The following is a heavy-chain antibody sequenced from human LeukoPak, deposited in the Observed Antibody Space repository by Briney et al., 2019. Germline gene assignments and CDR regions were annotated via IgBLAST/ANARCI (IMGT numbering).Heavy chain of an antibody. CDR1: GFTFSNAW. CDR3: TTALQGALDT. Sequence: PGGSLKFSCAASGFTFSNAWMNWVRQAPGKGLEWIGRIKSKTDGGTTADAAPVKGRFPISRDDSKNTLYLQMNSLKTEDTAVYYCTTALQGALDTWGPERMLTVSS. CDR2: IKSKTDGGTT. V-gene: IGHV3-15*01. J-gene: IGHJ3*02.